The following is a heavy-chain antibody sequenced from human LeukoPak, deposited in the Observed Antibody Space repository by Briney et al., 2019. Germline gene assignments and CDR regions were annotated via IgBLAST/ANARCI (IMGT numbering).Heavy chain of an antibody. V-gene: IGHV4-39*07. D-gene: IGHD6-19*01. Sequence: PSETLSLTCTVSGGSIRSSTDYWGWIRQPPGKELEWIGRIYYSGSTYYNPSLKSRVTISVDTSKNQFSVKLSSVTAADTAVYYCARSIRGYSSGWYYFDYWGQGTLITVSS. CDR2: IYYSGST. CDR1: GGSIRSSTDY. J-gene: IGHJ4*02. CDR3: ARSIRGYSSGWYYFDY.